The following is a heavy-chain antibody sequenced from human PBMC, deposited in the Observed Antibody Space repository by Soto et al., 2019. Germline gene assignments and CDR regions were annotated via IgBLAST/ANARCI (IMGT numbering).Heavy chain of an antibody. CDR2: INAGNGNT. D-gene: IGHD2-15*01. CDR1: GYTFTSYA. V-gene: IGHV1-3*01. Sequence: ASVKVSCKACGYTFTSYAMHWVRQAPGQRLEWMGWINAGNGNTKYSQKFQGRVTITRDTSASTAYMELSSLRSEDTAVYYCAMTLYCSGGSCYSGADWNFDYWGQGTLVTVSS. CDR3: AMTLYCSGGSCYSGADWNFDY. J-gene: IGHJ4*02.